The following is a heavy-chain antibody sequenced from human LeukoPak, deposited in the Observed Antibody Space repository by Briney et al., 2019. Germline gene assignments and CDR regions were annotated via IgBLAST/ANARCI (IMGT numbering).Heavy chain of an antibody. CDR1: GFTFNIYG. D-gene: IGHD5-24*01. J-gene: IGHJ4*02. CDR2: ICHPVSSSSI. CDR3: ARATRDCYDY. Sequence: GGSLRLSCAASGFTFNIYGMNWVRQSPGRGLEWVSYICHPVSSSSIHYADSVKGRFTISRDNAKKSLYLQMDSLRAEDTAVYYCARATRDCYDYWGQGTLVTVSS. V-gene: IGHV3-48*04.